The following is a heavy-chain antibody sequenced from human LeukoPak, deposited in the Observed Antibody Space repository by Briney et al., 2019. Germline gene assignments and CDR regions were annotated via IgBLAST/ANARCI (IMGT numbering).Heavy chain of an antibody. CDR2: ISSSSSYI. V-gene: IGHV3-21*01. CDR3: ARDPGYSYGMDV. Sequence: PGGSLRLSCAASGFTFSSYSMNWVRQAPGKGLEWVSSISSSSSYIYYADSVKGRFTISRDNAKNSLYLQMNSLRAEDTAVYYCARDPGYSYGMDVWGQGTTVTVSS. D-gene: IGHD5-18*01. CDR1: GFTFSSYS. J-gene: IGHJ6*02.